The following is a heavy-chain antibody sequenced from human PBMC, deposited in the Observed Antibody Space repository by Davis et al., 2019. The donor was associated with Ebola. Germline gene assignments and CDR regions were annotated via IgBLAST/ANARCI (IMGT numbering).Heavy chain of an antibody. CDR3: ARGHNYAHEY. CDR1: GYTFTTYG. Sequence: ASVKVSCKASGYTFTTYGITWVRQAPGQGLDWVGWISPSKGDTNYIQKLQGRVTLTTDTSTSTAYMELSSLRYDDTADYYCARGHNYAHEYWGQGTLVTVSS. CDR2: ISPSKGDT. J-gene: IGHJ4*02. D-gene: IGHD4-11*01. V-gene: IGHV1-18*01.